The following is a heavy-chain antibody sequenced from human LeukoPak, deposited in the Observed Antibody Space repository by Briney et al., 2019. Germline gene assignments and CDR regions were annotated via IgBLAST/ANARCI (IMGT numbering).Heavy chain of an antibody. D-gene: IGHD4-17*01. Sequence: GGSLRLSCAASGFTFSDYYMSWIRQAPGKGLEWVSYISSSGSTIYYADSVKGRFTISRDNSENTLYLQMNSLRAEDTAVYYCAKGWHGDYVLDYWGQGTLVTVSS. V-gene: IGHV3-11*04. CDR2: ISSSGSTI. CDR3: AKGWHGDYVLDY. CDR1: GFTFSDYY. J-gene: IGHJ4*02.